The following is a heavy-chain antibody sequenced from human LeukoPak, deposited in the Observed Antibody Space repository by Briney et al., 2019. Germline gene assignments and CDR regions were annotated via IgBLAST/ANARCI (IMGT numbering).Heavy chain of an antibody. J-gene: IGHJ4*02. CDR1: GGSISSSSYY. CDR2: IYYSGST. D-gene: IGHD5-18*01. Sequence: SXTLSXTCTVSGGSISSSSYYWGWIRQPPGTGLEWIGSIYYSGSTYYNPSLKSRVTISVDTSKNQFSLKLSSVTAADTAVYYCARDGYSYGNVDYWGQGTLVTVSS. CDR3: ARDGYSYGNVDY. V-gene: IGHV4-39*07.